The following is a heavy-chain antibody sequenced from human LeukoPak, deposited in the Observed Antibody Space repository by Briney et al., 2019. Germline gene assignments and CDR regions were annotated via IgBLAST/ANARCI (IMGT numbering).Heavy chain of an antibody. CDR3: AKDHVNHCASSVCYGLQS. J-gene: IGHJ5*02. CDR1: GFRLTEYG. V-gene: IGHV3-30*02. D-gene: IGHD2-8*01. Sequence: GGSLRLSCAASGFRLTEYGIHWVRQAPGKGLEWLSFIRYDDSEYYADSVKGRFTISRDNSKNTLFLQMHSLRSEDTAVYYCAKDHVNHCASSVCYGLQSWGQGTLVIVSS. CDR2: IRYDDSE.